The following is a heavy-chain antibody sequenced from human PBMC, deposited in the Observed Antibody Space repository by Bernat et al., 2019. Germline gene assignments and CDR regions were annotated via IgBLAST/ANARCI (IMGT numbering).Heavy chain of an antibody. Sequence: EVQLVESGGGLVQPGGSLRLSCAASGFTFRSNAMSWVRQAPGKGLEWVANIKQDGSEKYYVDSVKGRFTISRDNAKNSLYLQMNSLRAEDTAVYYCARWTPDIVVVPAAMDAFDIWGQGTMVTVSS. J-gene: IGHJ3*02. CDR2: IKQDGSEK. CDR1: GFTFRSNA. CDR3: ARWTPDIVVVPAAMDAFDI. V-gene: IGHV3-7*04. D-gene: IGHD2-2*01.